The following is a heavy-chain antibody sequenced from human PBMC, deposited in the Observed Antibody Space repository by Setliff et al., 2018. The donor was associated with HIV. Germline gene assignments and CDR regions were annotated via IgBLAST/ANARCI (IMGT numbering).Heavy chain of an antibody. J-gene: IGHJ4*02. V-gene: IGHV1-69*01. Sequence: VSCKASGGTFSSYAISWVRQAPGQGLEWMGGIIPIFGTANYAQKFQGRVTITADESTSTAYMELSRLRSDDTAVYYCARERNYYGSGSYLDYWGQGTLVTVSS. CDR1: GGTFSSYA. D-gene: IGHD3-10*01. CDR3: ARERNYYGSGSYLDY. CDR2: IIPIFGTA.